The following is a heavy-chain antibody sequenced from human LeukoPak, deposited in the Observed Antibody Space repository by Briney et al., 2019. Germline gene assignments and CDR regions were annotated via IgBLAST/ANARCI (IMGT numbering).Heavy chain of an antibody. CDR3: ARDEGLDLAAAGPKGWFDP. V-gene: IGHV3-7*01. CDR2: IKQDGSEK. CDR1: GFTFSSYW. D-gene: IGHD6-13*01. Sequence: PGGSLRLSCAASGFTFSSYWMSWVRQAPGKGLEWVANIKQDGSEKYYVDSVKGRFTISRDNAENSLYLQMNSLRAEDTAVYYCARDEGLDLAAAGPKGWFDPWGQGTLVTVSS. J-gene: IGHJ5*02.